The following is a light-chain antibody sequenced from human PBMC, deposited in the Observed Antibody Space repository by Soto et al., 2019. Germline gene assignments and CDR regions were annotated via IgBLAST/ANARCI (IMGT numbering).Light chain of an antibody. J-gene: IGLJ2*01. CDR1: SGHSSYA. CDR2: LNSDGSH. Sequence: QPVLTQSPSASASLGASVKLTCTLSSGHSSYAIAWHQQQPEKGPRYLMKLNSDGSHNKGDGIPDRFSGSSSGAERYLTISSLQSQDEADYYCQTCDTGIRVVFGGGTKVTVL. V-gene: IGLV4-69*01. CDR3: QTCDTGIRVV.